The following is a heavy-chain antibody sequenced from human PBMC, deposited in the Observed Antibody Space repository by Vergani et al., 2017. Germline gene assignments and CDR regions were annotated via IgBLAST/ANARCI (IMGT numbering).Heavy chain of an antibody. Sequence: QVQLVESGGGVVQPGRSLRLSCAASGCTFSSYAMHWVRPAPGKGLEWVAVISYDGSNKYYADSVKGLFTISRDNSKNTLYLQMNSLRAEDTAVYYCARGASGDYVSAFDYWGQGTLVTVSS. V-gene: IGHV3-30-3*01. CDR3: ARGASGDYVSAFDY. CDR1: GCTFSSYA. D-gene: IGHD4-17*01. J-gene: IGHJ4*02. CDR2: ISYDGSNK.